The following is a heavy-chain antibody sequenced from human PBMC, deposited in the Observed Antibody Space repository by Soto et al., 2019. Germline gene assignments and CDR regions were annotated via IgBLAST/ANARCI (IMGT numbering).Heavy chain of an antibody. D-gene: IGHD4-17*01. CDR3: AKDPSRQGPYGDYVGVFDY. V-gene: IGHV3-23*01. CDR2: ISGSGGST. Sequence: PGGSLRLSCAASGFTFSSYAMSWVRQAPGKGLEWVSAISGSGGSTYYADSVKGRFTISRDNSKNTLYLQMNSLRAEDTAVYYCAKDPSRQGPYGDYVGVFDYWGQGTLVTVSS. CDR1: GFTFSSYA. J-gene: IGHJ4*02.